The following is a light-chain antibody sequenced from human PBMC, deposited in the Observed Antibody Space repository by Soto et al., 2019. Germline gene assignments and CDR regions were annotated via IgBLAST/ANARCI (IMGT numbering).Light chain of an antibody. V-gene: IGLV1-44*01. CDR2: NSD. CDR1: TSNFGTKS. J-gene: IGLJ2*01. CDR3: ASLDDTLHGPV. Sequence: QSALTQPPSASGNPGQRVTISCSGATSNFGTKSVNWYQHLPGAAPRLLIYNSDQRPSGVPDRFSGSKAGTSASLAISGLQSADEGDYFCASLDDTLHGPVLGGGTKLTVL.